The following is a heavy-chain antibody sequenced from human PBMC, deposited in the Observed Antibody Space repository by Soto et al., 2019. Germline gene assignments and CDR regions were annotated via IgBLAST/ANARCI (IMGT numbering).Heavy chain of an antibody. CDR3: ARGGSLYWYFDL. D-gene: IGHD1-26*01. CDR1: GYTFTNYA. CDR2: INAGNVNT. V-gene: IGHV1-3*01. Sequence: GASVKVSCKASGYTFTNYAMHWVRQAPGQRLEWMGWINAGNVNTKYSQKFQGRVTITRDTSASTAYMELSSLRSEDTAVYYCARGGSLYWYFDLWGRGTLVTVSS. J-gene: IGHJ2*01.